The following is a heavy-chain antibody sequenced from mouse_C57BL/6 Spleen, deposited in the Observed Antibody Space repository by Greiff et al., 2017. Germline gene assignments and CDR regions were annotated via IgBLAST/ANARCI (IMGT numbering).Heavy chain of an antibody. V-gene: IGHV14-2*01. J-gene: IGHJ3*01. D-gene: IGHD2-5*01. Sequence: VQLQQSGAELVKPGASVKLSCTASGFNIKDYYMHWVKQRTEQGLAWIGRIDPEDGETKYDPKFQGKATITADTASNTAYLQLSSLTSEDTAVYYWAGDYDYSNYTTWCADWGQGTLVTVSA. CDR3: AGDYDYSNYTTWCAD. CDR2: IDPEDGET. CDR1: GFNIKDYY.